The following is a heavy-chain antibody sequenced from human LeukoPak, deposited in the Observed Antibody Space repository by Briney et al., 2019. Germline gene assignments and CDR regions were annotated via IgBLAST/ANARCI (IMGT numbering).Heavy chain of an antibody. J-gene: IGHJ5*02. Sequence: SETLSLTCTVSGGSISTYYWSWIRQPPGKGPEWIGYITNSGTTKCNPSLKSRVTISVDTSKNQFSLKLSSVTAADTAVYYCARNRGYSYGHGWFDPWGQGTLVTVSS. D-gene: IGHD5-18*01. V-gene: IGHV4-59*12. CDR2: ITNSGTT. CDR3: ARNRGYSYGHGWFDP. CDR1: GGSISTYY.